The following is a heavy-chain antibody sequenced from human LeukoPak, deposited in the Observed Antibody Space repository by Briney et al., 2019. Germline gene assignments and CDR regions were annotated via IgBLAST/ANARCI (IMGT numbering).Heavy chain of an antibody. J-gene: IGHJ4*02. CDR2: ILSGGGST. Sequence: GGSLRLSCEGSGFNFGGYSMSWVRQAPGKGLEWVSGILSGGGSTYYADAVKGRFTISRDNSRSTLYLQMNSLRVEDTAVYYCAKDAIYGDGYWEFDYWGQGNLVTVSS. CDR1: GFNFGGYS. CDR3: AKDAIYGDGYWEFDY. V-gene: IGHV3-23*01. D-gene: IGHD5-24*01.